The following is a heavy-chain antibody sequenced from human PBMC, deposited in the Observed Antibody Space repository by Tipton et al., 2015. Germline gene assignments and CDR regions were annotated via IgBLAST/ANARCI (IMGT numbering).Heavy chain of an antibody. J-gene: IGHJ4*02. CDR1: GGSINTRTYY. Sequence: GLVKPSETLSLICTDSGGSINTRTYYCGWIRQPPGKGLEWIGSIYYSGNTYYNPSLKSRVTISATRTKYQFSRRLNSVTAADTAVYYCARQNFDYWGQGMLVTVSS. V-gene: IGHV4-39*01. CDR3: ARQNFDY. CDR2: IYYSGNT.